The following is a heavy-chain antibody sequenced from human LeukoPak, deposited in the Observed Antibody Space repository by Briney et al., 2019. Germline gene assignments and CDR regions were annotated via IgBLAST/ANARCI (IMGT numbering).Heavy chain of an antibody. J-gene: IGHJ4*02. CDR2: IYHSGST. D-gene: IGHD3-22*01. CDR1: GGSISSGGYS. CDR3: ARGDSSGYDY. V-gene: IGHV4-30-2*01. Sequence: SETLSLTCAVSGGSISSGGYSWSWIRQPPGKGLEWIGYIYHSGSTYYNPSLKSRVTMSVDTSKNQFSLKLSSVTAADTAVYYCARGDSSGYDYWGQGTLVTVSS.